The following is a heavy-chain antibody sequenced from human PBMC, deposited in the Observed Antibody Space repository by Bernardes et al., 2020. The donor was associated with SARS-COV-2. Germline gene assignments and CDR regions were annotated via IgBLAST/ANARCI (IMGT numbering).Heavy chain of an antibody. J-gene: IGHJ6*02. CDR2: IKRDGSET. CDR1: GFDFSDCC. V-gene: IGHV3-7*03. CDR3: ARSAGMDV. Sequence: AGSLSLSFAGSGFDFSDCCMTWVRQAPGKGLEWVDNIKRDGSETYYVDSVKGRFTISRDNAKNLVFLQMNSLRAEDTAVFYCARSAGMDVWGQGTMVTVSS.